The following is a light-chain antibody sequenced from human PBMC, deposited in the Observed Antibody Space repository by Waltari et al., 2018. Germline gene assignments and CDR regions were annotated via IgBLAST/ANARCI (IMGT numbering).Light chain of an antibody. CDR2: DAS. J-gene: IGKJ4*01. V-gene: IGKV1-13*02. Sequence: AIQLTQSPSSLSASVGHKVTITCRASQDISSALAWYQLRPGKAPKFLIYDASILESGVPSRFRGSGSGTDFTLTISSLQPDDFGTYFCQQFNSFPLTFGGGTKVEMK. CDR3: QQFNSFPLT. CDR1: QDISSA.